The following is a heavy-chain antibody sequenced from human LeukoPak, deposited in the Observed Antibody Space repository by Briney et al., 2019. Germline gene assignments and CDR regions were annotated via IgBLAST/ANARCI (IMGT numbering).Heavy chain of an antibody. V-gene: IGHV4-59*01. Sequence: SETLCLTCTVSGGSIRSYYWEWIRQPPGKGLEWIGYIYYSGSTDYNPSLKSRVTLSVGKSKNQFSLRLSSVTAADTAVYYCARGEPSIASTGAPPFDLWGRGTLVTVSS. CDR2: IYYSGST. CDR3: ARGEPSIASTGAPPFDL. D-gene: IGHD6-13*01. J-gene: IGHJ2*01. CDR1: GGSIRSYY.